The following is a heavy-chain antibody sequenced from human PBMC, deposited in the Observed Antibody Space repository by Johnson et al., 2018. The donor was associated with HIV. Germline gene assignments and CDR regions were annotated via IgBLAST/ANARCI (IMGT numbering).Heavy chain of an antibody. V-gene: IGHV3-20*04. CDR3: ARGPYRKNVDTAMVARGNAFDI. Sequence: VQLVESGGGVVRPGGSLRLSCAASGFTFDDYGMSWVRQAPGQGLEWVSGINWNGGSTGYADAVKGRFTISRDNAKNSLYLQMNSLRAEDTALYYCARGPYRKNVDTAMVARGNAFDIWGQGTMVTVSS. CDR2: INWNGGST. D-gene: IGHD5-18*01. J-gene: IGHJ3*02. CDR1: GFTFDDYG.